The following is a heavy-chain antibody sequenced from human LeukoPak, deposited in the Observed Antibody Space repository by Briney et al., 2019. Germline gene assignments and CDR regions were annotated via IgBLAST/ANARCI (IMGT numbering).Heavy chain of an antibody. CDR2: ISGSGGST. J-gene: IGHJ6*02. Sequence: GGSLRLSCAASGFTFSSYDMSWVRQAPGKGLEWVSAISGSGGSTYYADSVKGRFTISRDNSKSTLYLQMNSLRAEDTAVYYCAKVKGSSWSFSPTSCGMDVWGQGTTVTVSS. CDR3: AKVKGSSWSFSPTSCGMDV. CDR1: GFTFSSYD. D-gene: IGHD6-13*01. V-gene: IGHV3-23*01.